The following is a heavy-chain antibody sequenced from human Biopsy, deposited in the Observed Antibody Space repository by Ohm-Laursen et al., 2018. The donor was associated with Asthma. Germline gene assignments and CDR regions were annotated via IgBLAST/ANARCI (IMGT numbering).Heavy chain of an antibody. Sequence: SLRLSCAATGFSFNSYGMHWVRQAPGKGLEWVAVMSFDGRQTYYADSVKGRFTISRDNSKNTLYLQMNSLRAEDTAVYYCAKERYYDFWSGYTIWGQGTMVTVSS. CDR3: AKERYYDFWSGYTI. CDR1: GFSFNSYG. V-gene: IGHV3-30*18. CDR2: MSFDGRQT. J-gene: IGHJ3*02. D-gene: IGHD3-3*01.